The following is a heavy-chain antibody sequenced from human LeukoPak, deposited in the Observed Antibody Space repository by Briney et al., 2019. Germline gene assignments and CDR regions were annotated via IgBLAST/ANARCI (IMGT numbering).Heavy chain of an antibody. Sequence: SETLSLTCTVSGGSINGFFWSWIRQAPGEGLEWIGRIHSSGMTNYNPSLKSRVTLSPDTPKNQFSLKLTSVTAADTAVYYCARAPSGCGGICPFDWWGEGNLVTVSS. CDR1: GGSINGFF. V-gene: IGHV4-4*07. J-gene: IGHJ4*02. CDR3: ARAPSGCGGICPFDW. D-gene: IGHD2-15*01. CDR2: IHSSGMT.